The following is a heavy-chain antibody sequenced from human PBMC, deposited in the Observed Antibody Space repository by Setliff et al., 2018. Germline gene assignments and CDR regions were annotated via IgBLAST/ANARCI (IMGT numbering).Heavy chain of an antibody. CDR1: GFIFGSYW. Sequence: SLKISCAASGFIFGSYWMNWVRQAPGKGLEWVATINQDGSGKYYVDSVKGRFTISRDNAKNSLYLQMNSPRAEDTAVYYCATYKRSSSFEYWGQGSLVTSPQ. J-gene: IGHJ4*02. CDR2: INQDGSGK. V-gene: IGHV3-7*03. D-gene: IGHD6-6*01. CDR3: ATYKRSSSFEY.